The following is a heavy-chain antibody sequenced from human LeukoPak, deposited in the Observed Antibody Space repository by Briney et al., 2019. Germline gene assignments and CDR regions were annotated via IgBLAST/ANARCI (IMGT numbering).Heavy chain of an antibody. V-gene: IGHV3-23*01. J-gene: IGHJ4*02. CDR2: ISGSAHST. Sequence: GGSLRLSCAASGFTFDNYAMSWVRQAPGKGLEWVSAISGSAHSTYYADSVKGRFTISRDNSKNTLYLQVNSLRAEDTAVYYCAKAPAYCVGDCYSDSWGQGTLVTVSS. D-gene: IGHD2-21*02. CDR1: GFTFDNYA. CDR3: AKAPAYCVGDCYSDS.